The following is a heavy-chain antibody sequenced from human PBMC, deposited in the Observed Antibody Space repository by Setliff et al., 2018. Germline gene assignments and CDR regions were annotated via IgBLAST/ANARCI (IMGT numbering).Heavy chain of an antibody. CDR3: ARGGERYHTAN. V-gene: IGHV4-38-2*01. CDR1: GFSISSGYY. D-gene: IGHD2-2*01. Sequence: PSETLSLTCAVSGFSISSGYYWGWIRQPPGKGLEWIVNIHHSGKAYYNPSLKSRVTMSVDTSRNHVSLKLSSVTAADTAVYYCARGGERYHTANWGQGALVTVSS. J-gene: IGHJ4*02. CDR2: IHHSGKA.